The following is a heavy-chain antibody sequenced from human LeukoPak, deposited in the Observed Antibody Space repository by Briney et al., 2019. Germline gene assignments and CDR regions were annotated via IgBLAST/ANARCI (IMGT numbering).Heavy chain of an antibody. Sequence: GGSLRLSCAASGFTFSSYWMSWVRQAPGKGLEWVANIKQDGSEKYYVDSAKGRFTISRDNAKNSLYLQMNSLRAEDTAVYYCARVGVVPAVAFDYWGQGTLVTVSS. J-gene: IGHJ4*02. D-gene: IGHD2-2*01. CDR3: ARVGVVPAVAFDY. CDR2: IKQDGSEK. CDR1: GFTFSSYW. V-gene: IGHV3-7*01.